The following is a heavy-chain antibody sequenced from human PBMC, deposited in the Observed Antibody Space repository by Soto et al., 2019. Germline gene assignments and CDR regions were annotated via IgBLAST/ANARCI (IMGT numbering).Heavy chain of an antibody. J-gene: IGHJ4*02. D-gene: IGHD3-22*01. V-gene: IGHV3-23*01. Sequence: EVQLLESGGGLVQPGGSLRLSCAASGFTFSSYAMSWVRQAPGKGLEWVSEIGNSGGSTYYADSVKGRFTISRSNSKNTLYLQMNSLTVEHTAVYYCARGPMIVVPPHFDYWGQGTLVTVSS. CDR2: IGNSGGST. CDR1: GFTFSSYA. CDR3: ARGPMIVVPPHFDY.